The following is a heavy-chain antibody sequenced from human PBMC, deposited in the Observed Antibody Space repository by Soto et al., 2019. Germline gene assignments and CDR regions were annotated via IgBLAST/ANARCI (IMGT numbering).Heavy chain of an antibody. CDR1: GGSFGSSAYY. CDR3: ARRAPEGFDP. J-gene: IGHJ5*02. V-gene: IGHV4-39*01. CDR2: INYSGST. Sequence: SETLSLTCGVSGGSFGSSAYYWGWIRQAPGKGLEWIGSINYSGSTYYNPSLKSRVTISVDTSRNQFPLKLSSVTAADTDLYYCARRAPEGFDPWGQGTPVTVSS.